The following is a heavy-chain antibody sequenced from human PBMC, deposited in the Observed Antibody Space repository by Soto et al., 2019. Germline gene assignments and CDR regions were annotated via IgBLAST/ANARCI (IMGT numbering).Heavy chain of an antibody. V-gene: IGHV1-69*01. CDR2: IIPMFGTP. CDR1: GGTFSRYC. Sequence: QVHLVQSGAEVKKPGSSVKVSCRASGGTFSRYCLTWVRQAPGQGLEWMGGIIPMFGTPNYAQKFQGRVTITADESTNTAYMEVSSLRSEDTAIYYCATPEMVHSVGYYGMDVWGQGTTVTVSS. CDR3: ATPEMVHSVGYYGMDV. J-gene: IGHJ6*02. D-gene: IGHD2-21*01.